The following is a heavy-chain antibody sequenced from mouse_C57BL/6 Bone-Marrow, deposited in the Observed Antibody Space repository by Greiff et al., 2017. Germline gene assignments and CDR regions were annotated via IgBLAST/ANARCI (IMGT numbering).Heavy chain of an antibody. CDR1: GYTFTSYG. Sequence: QVQLQQSGAELARPGASVKLSCKASGYTFTSYGISWVKQRTGQGLEWIGEIYPSSGNTYYNEKFKGKATLTADKSSSTAYMELRSLTSEDSAVYFCARYSRDYCGSSHFDYWGQGTTLTVSS. V-gene: IGHV1-81*01. CDR2: IYPSSGNT. CDR3: ARYSRDYCGSSHFDY. D-gene: IGHD1-1*01. J-gene: IGHJ2*01.